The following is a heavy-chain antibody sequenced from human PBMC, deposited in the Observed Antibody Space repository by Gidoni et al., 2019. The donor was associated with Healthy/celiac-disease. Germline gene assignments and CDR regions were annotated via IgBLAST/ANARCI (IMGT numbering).Heavy chain of an antibody. CDR1: GGSFSGYY. D-gene: IGHD6-6*01. CDR2: INHSGST. J-gene: IGHJ4*02. Sequence: QLQQWGAGLLKPSEPLSLTCAVYGGSFSGYYWSWVRQPPGKGLEWIGEINHSGSTNYNPSLKSRVTISVDTSKNQFSLKLSSVTAADTAVYYCARGQSSSSVDYWGQGTLVTVSS. V-gene: IGHV4-34*01. CDR3: ARGQSSSSVDY.